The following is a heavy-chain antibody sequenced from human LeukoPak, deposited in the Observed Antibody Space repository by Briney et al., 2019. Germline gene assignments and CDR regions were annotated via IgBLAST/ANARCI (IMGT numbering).Heavy chain of an antibody. CDR2: IIPIFGTA. CDR3: ARVRDVSFAFDI. D-gene: IGHD5/OR15-5a*01. J-gene: IGHJ3*02. Sequence: GASVKVSCKASGGTFSSYAISWVRQAPGQGLEWMGGIIPIFGTANYAQKFQGRVTITADESTSTAYMELSSLRSEDTAVYYCARVRDVSFAFDIWGQGTMVTVSS. CDR1: GGTFSSYA. V-gene: IGHV1-69*13.